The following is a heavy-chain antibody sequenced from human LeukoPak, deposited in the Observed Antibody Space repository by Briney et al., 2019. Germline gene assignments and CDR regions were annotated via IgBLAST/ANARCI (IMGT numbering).Heavy chain of an antibody. CDR1: GDSVSSNSAA. J-gene: IGHJ3*02. V-gene: IGHV6-1*01. D-gene: IGHD3-3*01. Sequence: SQTLSLTCAISGDSVSSNSAAWNWIRQSPSRGLEWLGRTYYRSKWYNDYAVSVKSRITINPDTSKNQLSLQLNSVTPEDTAVYYCARGVRYDFWSGTKGGAFDIWGQGTMVTVSS. CDR3: ARGVRYDFWSGTKGGAFDI. CDR2: TYYRSKWYN.